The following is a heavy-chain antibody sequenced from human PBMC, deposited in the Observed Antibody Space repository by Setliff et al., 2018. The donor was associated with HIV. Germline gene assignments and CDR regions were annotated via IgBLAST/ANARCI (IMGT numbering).Heavy chain of an antibody. Sequence: SETLSLTCSVSGYFISNGYYWSWMRQPPGKGLEWIGSIYQSGNTNYNPSLESRLTISVDTAKNQFSLKLSSVTAADTAVYYCAAATTLLSPRAWGQGTLVTVSS. J-gene: IGHJ5*02. CDR2: IYQSGNT. V-gene: IGHV4-38-2*02. CDR1: GYFISNGYY. CDR3: AAATTLLSPRA. D-gene: IGHD2-15*01.